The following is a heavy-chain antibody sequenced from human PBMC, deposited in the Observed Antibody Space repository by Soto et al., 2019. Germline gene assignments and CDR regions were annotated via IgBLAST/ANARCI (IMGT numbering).Heavy chain of an antibody. CDR3: ATIFKIGYYYDSSGYYSVYFQH. J-gene: IGHJ1*01. D-gene: IGHD3-22*01. CDR2: IKPSGGST. Sequence: ASVKVSCKASGYTFTSYYMHWVRQAPGQGLEWMGIIKPSGGSTSYAQKYQGRVTMTKDTSTSTAYIELSSLRSEDTAVYYCATIFKIGYYYDSSGYYSVYFQHWGQGTLVTVSS. V-gene: IGHV1-46*01. CDR1: GYTFTSYY.